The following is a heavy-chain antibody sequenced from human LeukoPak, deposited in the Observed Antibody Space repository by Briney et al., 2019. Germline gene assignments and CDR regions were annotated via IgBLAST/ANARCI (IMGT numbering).Heavy chain of an antibody. CDR2: IYHSGST. CDR1: GGSGGSISSSNY. D-gene: IGHD6-6*01. J-gene: IGHJ3*02. V-gene: IGHV4-4*02. Sequence: PSGTLSLTCAVSGGSGGSISSSNYWSWVRQPPGKGLEWIGEIYHSGSTNYNPSLKSRVTISVDKSKNQFSLKLNSVTAADTAVYYCARLEARPLDAFDMRGQGTMVTVSS. CDR3: ARLEARPLDAFDM.